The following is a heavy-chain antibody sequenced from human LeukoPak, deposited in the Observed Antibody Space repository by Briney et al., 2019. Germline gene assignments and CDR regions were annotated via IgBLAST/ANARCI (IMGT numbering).Heavy chain of an antibody. V-gene: IGHV1-18*01. Sequence: ASVKVSCKASGYTFTSYGISWVRQAPGQGLEWMGWISAYNGNTSYAQKLQGRVTMTTDTSTSTAYMELRSLRSDDTAVYYCASVWGYCSSTSCYLRSFDYWGQGTLVTVSS. D-gene: IGHD2-2*01. CDR1: GYTFTSYG. J-gene: IGHJ4*02. CDR3: ASVWGYCSSTSCYLRSFDY. CDR2: ISAYNGNT.